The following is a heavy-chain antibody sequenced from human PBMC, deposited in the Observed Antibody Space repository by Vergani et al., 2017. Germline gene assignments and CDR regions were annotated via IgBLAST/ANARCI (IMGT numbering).Heavy chain of an antibody. CDR3: VRTRWGSCAGGSCRSGWFGP. V-gene: IGHV7-4-1*02. CDR2: INSNSGNP. J-gene: IGHJ5*02. Sequence: QVQLVQSGSEVKKPGASVKVSCRASGYTFTNYALNWVRQAPGQGLEWMGWINSNSGNPTYAQGFKGRFVFSLDSSVSTSYLQINSLQLEDTAVYDCVRTRWGSCAGGSCRSGWFGPLGQGTLV. D-gene: IGHD2-15*01. CDR1: GYTFTNYA.